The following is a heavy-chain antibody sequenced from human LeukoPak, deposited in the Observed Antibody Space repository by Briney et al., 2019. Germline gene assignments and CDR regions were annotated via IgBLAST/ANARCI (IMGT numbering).Heavy chain of an antibody. Sequence: GGSLRLSCAASGFTFTSYGISWVRQAPGQGLEWMGWISAYNGNTNYAQKLQGRVTMTTDTSTSTAYMELRSLRSDDTAVYYCARDHYYDSSGYDYWGQGTLVTVSS. CDR1: GFTFTSYG. D-gene: IGHD3-22*01. V-gene: IGHV1-18*01. CDR3: ARDHYYDSSGYDY. J-gene: IGHJ4*02. CDR2: ISAYNGNT.